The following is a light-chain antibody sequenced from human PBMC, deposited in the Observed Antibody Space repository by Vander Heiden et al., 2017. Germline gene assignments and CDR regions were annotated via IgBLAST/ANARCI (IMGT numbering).Light chain of an antibody. CDR1: RSLVHTDGNTY. CDR3: MQATEVPT. V-gene: IGKV2-24*01. J-gene: IGKJ1*01. Sequence: SSRSLVHTDGNTYLSWLQQRPGQPPRLLIFKVSSRFSGVPDRFSGSGSGTDFTLKISRVEAEDVGVYYCMQATEVPTFGQGTKVEI. CDR2: KVS.